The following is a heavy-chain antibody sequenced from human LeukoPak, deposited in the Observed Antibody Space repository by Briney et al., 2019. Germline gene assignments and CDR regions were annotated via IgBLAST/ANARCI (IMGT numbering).Heavy chain of an antibody. Sequence: SVKVSCKASGGTFSSYAISWVRQAPGQGLEWMGGIIPIFGTANYAQKFQGRVTITTDESTSTAYMELSSLRSEDTAVYYCARASMTTVVTPPAAFDIWGQGTMVTVSS. J-gene: IGHJ3*02. V-gene: IGHV1-69*05. CDR3: ARASMTTVVTPPAAFDI. D-gene: IGHD4-23*01. CDR2: IIPIFGTA. CDR1: GGTFSSYA.